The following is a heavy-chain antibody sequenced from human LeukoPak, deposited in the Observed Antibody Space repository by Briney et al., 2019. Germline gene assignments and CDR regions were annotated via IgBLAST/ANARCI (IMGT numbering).Heavy chain of an antibody. V-gene: IGHV4-34*01. CDR3: ARARGPTEWELRVYYFDY. CDR1: GESFSGYY. CDR2: INHSGST. Sequence: SETLSPTCAVYGESFSGYYWSWIRQPPGKGLEWIGEINHSGSTNYNPSLKSRVTISVDTSKNQFSLKLSSVTAADTAVYYCARARGPTEWELRVYYFDYWGQGTLVTVSS. J-gene: IGHJ4*02. D-gene: IGHD1-26*01.